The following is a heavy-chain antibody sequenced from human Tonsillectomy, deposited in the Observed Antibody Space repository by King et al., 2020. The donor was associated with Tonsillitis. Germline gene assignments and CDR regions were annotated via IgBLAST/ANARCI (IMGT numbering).Heavy chain of an antibody. CDR2: IYSNGST. Sequence: QLQESGPGLVKPSQTLSLTCTVSGGSVNSGRYYWRWIRQPAGKGLEWIGRIYSNGSTNYNPSLKSRVTISIDTSKNQFSLKLKSVTASDTAVYYCASGGLWFGELFLDSWGPGSLVTVSS. D-gene: IGHD3-10*01. V-gene: IGHV4-61*02. J-gene: IGHJ4*02. CDR1: GGSVNSGRYY. CDR3: ASGGLWFGELFLDS.